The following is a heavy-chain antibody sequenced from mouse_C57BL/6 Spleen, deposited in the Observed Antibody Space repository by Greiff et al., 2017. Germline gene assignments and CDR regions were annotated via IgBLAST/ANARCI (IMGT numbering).Heavy chain of an antibody. CDR2: ISYSGST. V-gene: IGHV3-1*01. CDR1: GYSITSGYD. J-gene: IGHJ1*03. CDR3: ARGGYFDV. Sequence: VQLQQSGPGMVKPSQSLSLTCTVTGYSITSGYDWHWIRHFPGNKLEWMGYISYSGSTNYNPSLKSRISITHDTSKNQFFLKLNSVTTDDTATYYCARGGYFDVWGTGTTVTVSS.